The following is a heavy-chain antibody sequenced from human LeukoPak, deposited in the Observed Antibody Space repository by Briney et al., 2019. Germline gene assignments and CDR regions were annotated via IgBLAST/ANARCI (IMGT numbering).Heavy chain of an antibody. V-gene: IGHV4-59*01. Sequence: SETLSLTXTVSGGSISSYYWSWIRQPPGKGLEWIGYIYYSGSTNYDPSLKSRVTISVDTSRNQFSPKLSSVTAADTAVYYCAREYSGSYNYWGQGTLVTVSS. CDR3: AREYSGSYNY. J-gene: IGHJ4*02. D-gene: IGHD1-26*01. CDR1: GGSISSYY. CDR2: IYYSGST.